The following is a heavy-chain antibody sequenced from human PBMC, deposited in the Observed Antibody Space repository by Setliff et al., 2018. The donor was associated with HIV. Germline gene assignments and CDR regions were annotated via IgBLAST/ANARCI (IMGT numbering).Heavy chain of an antibody. CDR1: AGSISGYF. J-gene: IGHJ6*03. CDR2: IYTSGST. D-gene: IGHD3-16*01. Sequence: PSETLSLTCHVSAGSISGYFWTWVRQPAGKGLEWIGRIYTSGSTNYHPSLKRRLSMSIDKSKNHFALRLTSVTAADTAVYYCARRRPPPRGSYSKYYMDVWGKGTTVTVSS. V-gene: IGHV4-4*07. CDR3: ARRRPPPRGSYSKYYMDV.